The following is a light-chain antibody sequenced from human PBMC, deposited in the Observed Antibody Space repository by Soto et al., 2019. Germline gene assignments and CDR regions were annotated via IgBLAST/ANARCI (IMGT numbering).Light chain of an antibody. V-gene: IGLV2-14*01. Sequence: QSALTQPASVSGSPGQSITISFFCTSGDIGDYNYVSWYQQHPGKVPKVIIYDVSNRPSGVSYRFSGTKSGNTASLTVSGLQAEDEADYYCCSYTRSGTLIFGTGTKVTVL. CDR3: CSYTRSGTLI. J-gene: IGLJ1*01. CDR1: SGDIGDYNY. CDR2: DVS.